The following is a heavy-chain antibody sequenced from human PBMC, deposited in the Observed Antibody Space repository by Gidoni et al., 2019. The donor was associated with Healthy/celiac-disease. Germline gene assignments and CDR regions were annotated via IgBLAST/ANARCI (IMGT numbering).Heavy chain of an antibody. D-gene: IGHD2-8*02. J-gene: IGHJ5*02. CDR1: VGSFSGYF. CDR2: INHSGST. CDR3: ARGLNFCTGGVCDTFGYNLVDP. V-gene: IGHV4-34*01. Sequence: QVQLQQWCEGLLKPSETLSLSCAVYVGSFSGYFWSWCRQPPGKGLEWIGEINHSGSTNYNPSLKSRVTISVDTSQNQFSLKLSSVTAADTAVYYCARGLNFCTGGVCDTFGYNLVDPWGQGTLVTVSS.